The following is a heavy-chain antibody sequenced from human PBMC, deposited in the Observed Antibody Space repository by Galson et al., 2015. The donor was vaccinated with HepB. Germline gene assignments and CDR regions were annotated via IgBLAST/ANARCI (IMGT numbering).Heavy chain of an antibody. CDR3: ARVYCTGGSCYRTGFDY. J-gene: IGHJ4*02. CDR1: GFTFSSHS. D-gene: IGHD2-8*02. CDR2: ISGSSVSI. Sequence: SLRLSCAASGFTFSSHSMNWVRQAPGKGLEWLSYISGSSVSIYYADSVKGRFTISRDNDQNSLYLQMDSLRVEDTAVYYCARVYCTGGSCYRTGFDYWGQGILVTVSS. V-gene: IGHV3-48*01.